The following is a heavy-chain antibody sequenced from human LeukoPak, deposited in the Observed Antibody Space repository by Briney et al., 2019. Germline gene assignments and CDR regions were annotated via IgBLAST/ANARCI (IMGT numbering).Heavy chain of an antibody. J-gene: IGHJ4*02. V-gene: IGHV3-30-3*01. CDR2: ISYDGSNK. Sequence: GGSLRLSCSASGFTFSSYAMHWVRQAPGKGLEWVAVISYDGSNKYYADSVKGRFTISRDNSKNTLYLQMNSLRAEDTAVYYCARVSHNNYYDSSGSSDYWGQGTLVTVSS. D-gene: IGHD3-22*01. CDR1: GFTFSSYA. CDR3: ARVSHNNYYDSSGSSDY.